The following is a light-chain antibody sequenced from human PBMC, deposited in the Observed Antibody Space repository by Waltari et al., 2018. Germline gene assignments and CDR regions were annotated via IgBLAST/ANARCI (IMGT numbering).Light chain of an antibody. CDR1: QSVLRNSTKRNS. V-gene: IGKV4-1*01. J-gene: IGKJ1*01. CDR2: WAS. Sequence: IVMTQSPDSLALSLGARATINCKSSQSVLRNSTKRNSLAWLHQRPGQPPKLLIYWASTRDSGVPDRFTGSGSGTDFTLTINSLQAEDVAVYYCQQFYSTPTFGQGTKVEI. CDR3: QQFYSTPT.